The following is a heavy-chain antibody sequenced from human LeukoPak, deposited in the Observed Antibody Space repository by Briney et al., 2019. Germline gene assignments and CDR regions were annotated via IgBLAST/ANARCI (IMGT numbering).Heavy chain of an antibody. J-gene: IGHJ3*02. CDR1: GGTFSSYA. CDR2: IIPIFGTA. D-gene: IGHD5-24*01. V-gene: IGHV1-69*13. CDR3: ARVKGGDGYNRPLAFDI. Sequence: ASVKVSCKASGGTFSSYAISWVRQAPGQGLEWMGGIIPIFGTANYAQKFQGRVTITADESTSTAYMELSSLKAEDTAVYYCARVKGGDGYNRPLAFDIWGQGTMVTVSS.